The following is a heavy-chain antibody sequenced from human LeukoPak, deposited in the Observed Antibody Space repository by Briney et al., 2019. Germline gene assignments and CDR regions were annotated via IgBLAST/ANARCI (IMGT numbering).Heavy chain of an antibody. J-gene: IGHJ4*02. CDR1: GFTFDDYA. V-gene: IGHV3-9*01. Sequence: GRSLRLSCAASGFTFDDYAMHWVRHAPGKGLEWVSGISWNSGNIGYADSVKGRFTISRDNAKNSLFLQMHSLRAEDTALYYCAKDSGAYRYFDYWGQGTLVTVSS. D-gene: IGHD1-14*01. CDR3: AKDSGAYRYFDY. CDR2: ISWNSGNI.